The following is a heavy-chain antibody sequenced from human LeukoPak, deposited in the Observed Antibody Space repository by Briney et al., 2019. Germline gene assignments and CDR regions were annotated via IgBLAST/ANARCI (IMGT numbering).Heavy chain of an antibody. J-gene: IGHJ4*02. CDR3: ARVVRGYSYGYPDY. CDR2: IYSGGST. Sequence: SGGSLRRSCAASGFTVSSNYMSWVRQAPGKGLEWVSVIYSGGSTYYADSVKGRFTISRDNSKNTLYLQMNSLRAEDTAVYYCARVVRGYSYGYPDYWGQGTLVTVSS. D-gene: IGHD5-18*01. CDR1: GFTVSSNY. V-gene: IGHV3-53*01.